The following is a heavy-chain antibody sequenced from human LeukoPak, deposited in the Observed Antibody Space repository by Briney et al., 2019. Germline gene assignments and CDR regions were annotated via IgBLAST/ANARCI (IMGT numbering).Heavy chain of an antibody. Sequence: SVKVSCKASGGTFSRYAVSWVRQAPGQGLEWMGGIIPIFGTANYAQKFQGRVTITTDEATNTAFMELRGLRSEDTAVYFCATAFSGFCSMTSCPGYYWGQGTLVTISS. CDR1: GGTFSRYA. CDR3: ATAFSGFCSMTSCPGYY. CDR2: IIPIFGTA. V-gene: IGHV1-69*05. D-gene: IGHD2-2*01. J-gene: IGHJ4*02.